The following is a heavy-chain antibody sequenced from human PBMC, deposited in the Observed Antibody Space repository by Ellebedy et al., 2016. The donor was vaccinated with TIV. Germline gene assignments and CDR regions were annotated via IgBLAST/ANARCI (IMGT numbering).Heavy chain of an antibody. J-gene: IGHJ5*02. D-gene: IGHD3-9*01. CDR3: AKLGLEERYFDWKWFDP. CDR1: GFTFSSYA. Sequence: GGSLRLXXAASGFTFSSYAMSWVRQAPGKGLEWVSAISGSGGSTYYADSVKGRFTISRDNSKNTLYLQMNSLRAEDTAVYYCAKLGLEERYFDWKWFDPWGQGTLVTVSS. CDR2: ISGSGGST. V-gene: IGHV3-23*01.